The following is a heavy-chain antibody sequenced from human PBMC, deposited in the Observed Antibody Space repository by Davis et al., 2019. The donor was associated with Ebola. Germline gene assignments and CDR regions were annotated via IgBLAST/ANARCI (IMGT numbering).Heavy chain of an antibody. CDR1: GYSISSGYY. CDR2: IYHSGST. Sequence: SETLSLTCTVSGYSISSGYYWGWIRQPPGKGLEWIGSIYHSGSTNYNPSLKSRVTISVDTSKNQFSLKLSSVTAADTAVYYCARDDYGDYRQIPYYYYGMDVWGQGTTVTVSS. CDR3: ARDDYGDYRQIPYYYYGMDV. V-gene: IGHV4-38-2*02. J-gene: IGHJ6*02. D-gene: IGHD4-17*01.